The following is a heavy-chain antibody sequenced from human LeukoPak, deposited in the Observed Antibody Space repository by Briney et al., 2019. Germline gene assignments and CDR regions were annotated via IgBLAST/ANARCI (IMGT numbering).Heavy chain of an antibody. CDR3: ARGRNTIFGVGGIGYGMDV. Sequence: ASVQVSCKASGYTFTSHYMHWVRQAPGQGLEWMGVINPSGGFTSYAQKLQDRVTLTRDTSTTTVYMQLSSLRSEDTAVYYCARGRNTIFGVGGIGYGMDVWGQGTTVTVSS. D-gene: IGHD3-3*01. CDR1: GYTFTSHY. J-gene: IGHJ6*02. V-gene: IGHV1-46*01. CDR2: INPSGGFT.